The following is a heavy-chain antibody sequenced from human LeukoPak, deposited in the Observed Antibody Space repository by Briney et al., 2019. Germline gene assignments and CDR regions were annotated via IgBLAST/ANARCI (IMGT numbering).Heavy chain of an antibody. J-gene: IGHJ5*02. Sequence: SETLSLTCTVSGGSISSSSYYWGWIRQPPGKGLEWIGSIYYSGSTYYNPSLKSRATISVDTSKSQFSLKLSSVTAADTAVYYCARQKDYGDYVYNWFDPWGQGTLVTVSS. CDR2: IYYSGST. CDR3: ARQKDYGDYVYNWFDP. D-gene: IGHD4-17*01. V-gene: IGHV4-39*01. CDR1: GGSISSSSYY.